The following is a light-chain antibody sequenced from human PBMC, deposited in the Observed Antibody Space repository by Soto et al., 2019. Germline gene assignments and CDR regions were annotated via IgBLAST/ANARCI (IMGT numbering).Light chain of an antibody. CDR1: QSLRSS. CDR3: QQRSNWPPIT. Sequence: ETMMTQSPDTLSVSLGERATLSCRASQSLRSSLAWYQQKPGQAPRLLIYDASTRATGIPARFSGSGSGTDFTLTINSLEPEDFAVYYCQQRSNWPPITFGQGTRLEIK. J-gene: IGKJ5*01. V-gene: IGKV3-11*01. CDR2: DAS.